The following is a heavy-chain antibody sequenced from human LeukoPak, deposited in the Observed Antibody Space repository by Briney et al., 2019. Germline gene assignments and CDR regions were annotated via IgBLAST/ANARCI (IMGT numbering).Heavy chain of an antibody. CDR1: GFTFSSYG. D-gene: IGHD4-17*01. V-gene: IGHV3-33*01. J-gene: IGHJ6*02. CDR2: IWYDGSNK. Sequence: GGSLRLSCAASGFTFSSYGMGWVRQAPGKGLEWVAVIWYDGSNKYYADSVKGRFTISRNNSKNTLYLQMNSLRAEDTAVYYCARANGDEPSYYYYGMDVWGQGTTVTVSS. CDR3: ARANGDEPSYYYYGMDV.